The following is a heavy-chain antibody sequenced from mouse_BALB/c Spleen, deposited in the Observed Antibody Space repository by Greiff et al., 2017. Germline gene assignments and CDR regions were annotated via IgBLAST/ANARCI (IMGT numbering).Heavy chain of an antibody. V-gene: IGHV2-9*02. CDR1: GVSLTSYG. D-gene: IGHD1-2*01. CDR3: ARETTANLDY. CDR2: IWAGGST. Sequence: QVQLKESGPGLVAPSQSLSITCTVSGVSLTSYGVHWVRQPPGKGLEWLGVIWAGGSTNYNSALMSRLSISKDNSKSQVFLKMNSLQTDDTAMYYCARETTANLDYWGQGTTLTVSS. J-gene: IGHJ2*01.